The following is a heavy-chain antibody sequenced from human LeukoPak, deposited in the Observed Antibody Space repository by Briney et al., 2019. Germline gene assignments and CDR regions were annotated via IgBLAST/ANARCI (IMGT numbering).Heavy chain of an antibody. D-gene: IGHD1-14*01. CDR3: ASDRPPSN. CDR2: INPNTGDT. J-gene: IGHJ4*02. V-gene: IGHV1-2*02. Sequence: ASVTVSCKASGYRFIAYYMHWVRQAPGQGPEWLGWINPNTGDTNYAQSCQGRITMTRDTSINTAYMELRNLDYDDTAVYYCASDRPPSNWGQGTLVTVS. CDR1: GYRFIAYY.